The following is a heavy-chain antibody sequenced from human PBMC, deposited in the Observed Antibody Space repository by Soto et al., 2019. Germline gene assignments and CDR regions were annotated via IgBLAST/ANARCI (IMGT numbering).Heavy chain of an antibody. CDR3: ARDNNILVVPAAYFDH. CDR2: INPSGGST. D-gene: IGHD2-2*01. Sequence: ASVQVSCKASGYPFTSYYMHWVRQAPGQGLEWMGIINPSGGSTSYAQKFQGRVTMTRDTSTSTVYMELSSLRSEDTAVYYCARDNNILVVPAAYFDHWGQGTLVTVSS. J-gene: IGHJ4*02. V-gene: IGHV1-46*01. CDR1: GYPFTSYY.